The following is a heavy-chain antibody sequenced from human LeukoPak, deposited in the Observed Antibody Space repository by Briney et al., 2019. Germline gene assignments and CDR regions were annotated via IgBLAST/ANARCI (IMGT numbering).Heavy chain of an antibody. CDR2: ISSNGDIT. CDR1: RFTFNTYA. D-gene: IGHD2-15*01. J-gene: IGHJ4*02. Sequence: GGSLRLSCVASRFTFNTYAVNWVRQAPGKGLEWVSAISSNGDITYYADSVRGRFTISRDNSKNTVFLQMNSLRADDTAVYYCATVKRGCSGGTCYSYDYWGQGTLVTVSS. V-gene: IGHV3-23*01. CDR3: ATVKRGCSGGTCYSYDY.